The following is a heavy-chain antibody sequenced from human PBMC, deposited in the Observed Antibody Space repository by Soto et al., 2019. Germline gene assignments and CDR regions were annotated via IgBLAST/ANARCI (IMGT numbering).Heavy chain of an antibody. J-gene: IGHJ4*02. V-gene: IGHV3-48*01. CDR2: ISSANSAI. CDR3: AREGWDIAAVGTSLFFDY. CDR1: GFTFIGYT. Sequence: GGSLRLSCATSGFTFIGYTLSWVRQAPGKGLELVSYISSANSAIYYADSVKGRSEISRDNAKTSMFLQLHSLRAEDTAVYYCAREGWDIAAVGTSLFFDYWGQETLVTVSS. D-gene: IGHD6-13*01.